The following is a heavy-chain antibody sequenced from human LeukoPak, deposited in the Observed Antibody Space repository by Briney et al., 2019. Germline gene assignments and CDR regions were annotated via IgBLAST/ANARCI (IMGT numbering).Heavy chain of an antibody. V-gene: IGHV7-4-1*02. CDR2: INTNTGNP. CDR3: ASHGTTGLFDY. Sequence: ASVKVSCKASGYTFTSYAMNWVRQAPGQGLEWMGWINTNTGNPSYAQGFTGRFVFSLDTSVSTAYLQISSLKAEDTAVYYCASHGTTGLFDYWGQGTLVTVSS. J-gene: IGHJ4*02. CDR1: GYTFTSYA. D-gene: IGHD1-1*01.